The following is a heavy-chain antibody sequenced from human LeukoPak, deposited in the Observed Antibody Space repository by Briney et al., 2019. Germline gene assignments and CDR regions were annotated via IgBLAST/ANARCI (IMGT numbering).Heavy chain of an antibody. CDR3: ARGAMATTPFFDY. CDR1: GGSISNYY. V-gene: IGHV4-59*01. J-gene: IGHJ4*02. CDR2: VYYTGST. D-gene: IGHD5-24*01. Sequence: PSETLSLTCPVSGGSISNYYYWTWIRQPPGKRLERIGYVYYTGSTNFNPSLKSRVTMSLDTSRNQFSLKLTSLTAADTAVYYCARGAMATTPFFDYWGQGTLVTVSS.